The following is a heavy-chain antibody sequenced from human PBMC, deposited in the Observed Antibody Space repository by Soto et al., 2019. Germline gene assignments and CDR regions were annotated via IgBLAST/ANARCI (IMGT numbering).Heavy chain of an antibody. CDR2: ISYDGSNK. V-gene: IGHV3-30*18. Sequence: QVQLVESGGGVVQPGRSLRLSCAVSGFTFSSYGMHWVRQAPGKGLEWVAVISYDGSNKYYADSVKGRFTISRDNSKNTLHLQMNSLTAQDTALYYCAKDASLIVPNYFDYWGQGTLVTVSS. CDR3: AKDASLIVPNYFDY. D-gene: IGHD3-22*01. CDR1: GFTFSSYG. J-gene: IGHJ4*02.